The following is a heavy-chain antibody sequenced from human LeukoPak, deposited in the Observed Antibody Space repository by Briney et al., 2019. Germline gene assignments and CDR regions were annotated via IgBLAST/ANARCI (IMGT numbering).Heavy chain of an antibody. Sequence: SETLSPTCTVSGGSISSGGYYWSWIRQHPGKGLEWIGYIYYSGSTYYNPSLKSRVTISVDTSKNQFSLKLSSVTAADTAVYYCASSLRYFDWLPLDWGQGTLVTVSS. V-gene: IGHV4-31*03. D-gene: IGHD3-9*01. CDR1: GGSISSGGYY. J-gene: IGHJ4*02. CDR2: IYYSGST. CDR3: ASSLRYFDWLPLD.